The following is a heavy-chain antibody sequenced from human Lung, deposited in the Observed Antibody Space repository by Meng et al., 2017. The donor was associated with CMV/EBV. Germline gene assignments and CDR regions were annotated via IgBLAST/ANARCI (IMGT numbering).Heavy chain of an antibody. D-gene: IGHD4-23*01. CDR3: ARGDGGNGSDY. CDR2: INPSGGST. Sequence: QVKLLQSGAEVKRPGASVNVSCKASGSTFTNYYRHWVRQAPGQGLEWMGVINPSGGSTNYAQKFQGRLTMTRDTSTSTVYMELSSLRSEDTAVYYCARGDGGNGSDYWGQGTLVTVSS. J-gene: IGHJ4*02. V-gene: IGHV1-46*01. CDR1: GSTFTNYY.